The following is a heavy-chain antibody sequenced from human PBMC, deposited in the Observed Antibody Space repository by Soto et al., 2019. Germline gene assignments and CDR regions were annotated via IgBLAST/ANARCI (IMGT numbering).Heavy chain of an antibody. J-gene: IGHJ4*02. D-gene: IGHD2-2*01. CDR2: IYPGDSDT. Sequence: PGESLKISCKGSGYSFTSYWIGWVRQMPGKGLEWMGIIYPGDSDTRYSPSFQGQVTISADKSISTAYLQWSSLKASDTAMYYCARGGAVYCSSTSSSRFDYWGQGTLVTVSS. CDR3: ARGGAVYCSSTSSSRFDY. V-gene: IGHV5-51*01. CDR1: GYSFTSYW.